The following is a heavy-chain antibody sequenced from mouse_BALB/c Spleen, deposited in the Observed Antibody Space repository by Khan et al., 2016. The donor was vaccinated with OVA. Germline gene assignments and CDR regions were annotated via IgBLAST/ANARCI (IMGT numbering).Heavy chain of an antibody. CDR2: INSNGGTS. D-gene: IGHD2-14*01. J-gene: IGHJ1*01. CDR1: GFTFSGYG. V-gene: IGHV5-6-3*01. Sequence: EVELVESGGGLVQPGGSLKLSCAASGFTFSGYGMSWVRQTPDKRLELVATINSNGGTSYYPDSMRGRFTISRDNAKTTLHLQMSSLKSEDTAMYYCTRVYYRYDEGYWFFDVWGAGTTVTVSS. CDR3: TRVYYRYDEGYWFFDV.